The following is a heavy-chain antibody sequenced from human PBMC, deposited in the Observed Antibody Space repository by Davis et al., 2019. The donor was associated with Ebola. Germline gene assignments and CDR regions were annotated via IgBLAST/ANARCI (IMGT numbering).Heavy chain of an antibody. CDR3: ARYDFWSGYYTGAFDY. J-gene: IGHJ4*02. CDR1: GGSISSSSYY. D-gene: IGHD3-3*01. CDR2: IYYSGST. V-gene: IGHV4-39*07. Sequence: MPSETLSLTCTVSGGSISSSSYYWGWIRQPPGKGLEWIGSIYYSGSTYYNPSLKSRVTISVDTSKNQFSLKLSSVTAADTAVYYCARYDFWSGYYTGAFDYWGQGTLVTVSS.